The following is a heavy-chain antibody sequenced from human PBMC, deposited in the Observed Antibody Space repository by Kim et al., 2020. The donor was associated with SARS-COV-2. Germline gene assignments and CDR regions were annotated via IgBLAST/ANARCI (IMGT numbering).Heavy chain of an antibody. CDR2: ISSSSSYI. Sequence: GGSLRLSCAASGFTFSSYSMNWVRQAPGKGLEWVSSISSSSSYIYYADSVKGRFTISRDNAKNSLYLQMNSLRAEDTAVYYCARAPSPGYADAFDIWGQGTMVTVSS. CDR1: GFTFSSYS. J-gene: IGHJ3*02. CDR3: ARAPSPGYADAFDI. D-gene: IGHD5-18*01. V-gene: IGHV3-21*01.